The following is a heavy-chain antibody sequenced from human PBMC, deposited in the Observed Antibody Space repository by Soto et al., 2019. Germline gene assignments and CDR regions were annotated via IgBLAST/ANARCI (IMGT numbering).Heavy chain of an antibody. V-gene: IGHV6-1*01. CDR3: ASGVTAARNGWSDS. CDR1: GSSVSSNSAA. J-gene: IGHJ5*01. CDR2: TYYRSKWYN. D-gene: IGHD6-6*01. Sequence: QTLSLTCAISGSSVSSNSAAWNWIRQSQSRGLEWLGRTYYRSKWYNDYAVSVKSRITINPGTSQNQFSLQLNSVTPEDTAVYYCASGVTAARNGWSDSWGKGTFVTVSS.